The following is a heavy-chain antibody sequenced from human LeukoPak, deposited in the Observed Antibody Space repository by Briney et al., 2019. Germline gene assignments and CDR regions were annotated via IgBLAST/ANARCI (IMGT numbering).Heavy chain of an antibody. CDR1: GFSFTNYW. CDR3: VSQEVVPH. Sequence: PGGSLRLSCAASGFSFTNYWMSWVRRAPGQGLEWVANVKEDGTTKQYVDSVKGRFTISRDNAKNSLYLQMDSLRAEDTAVYYCVSQEVVPHWGQGTLVSVSS. V-gene: IGHV3-7*01. J-gene: IGHJ4*02. CDR2: VKEDGTTK. D-gene: IGHD2-15*01.